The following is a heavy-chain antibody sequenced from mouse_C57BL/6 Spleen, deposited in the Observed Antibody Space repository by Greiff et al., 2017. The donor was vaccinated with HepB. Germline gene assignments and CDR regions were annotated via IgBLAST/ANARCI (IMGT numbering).Heavy chain of an antibody. CDR1: GYAFSSSW. Sequence: VQLQQSGPELVKPGASVKISCKASGYAFSSSWMNWVKQRPGKGLEWIGRIYPGAGDTNYNGKFKGKATLTADKSSSTAYMQLSSLTSEDSAVYFCAKTGTGFAYWGQGTLVTVSA. CDR3: AKTGTGFAY. D-gene: IGHD4-1*01. J-gene: IGHJ3*01. V-gene: IGHV1-82*01. CDR2: IYPGAGDT.